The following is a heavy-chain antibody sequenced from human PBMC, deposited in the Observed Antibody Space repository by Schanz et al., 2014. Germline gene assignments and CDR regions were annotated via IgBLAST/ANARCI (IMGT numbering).Heavy chain of an antibody. CDR1: GASISSGGYY. D-gene: IGHD3-16*01. J-gene: IGHJ6*02. CDR2: ISYSGST. CDR3: ARHGGIPYYPMDV. V-gene: IGHV4-31*03. Sequence: QVQLQESGPGLVKPSQTLSLTCTVSGASISSGGYYWDWIRLLPGKGLEWIGYISYSGSTSFNPSLKSRLTMSVDTSKNQFSLRLSSVTAADTAVYYCARHGGIPYYPMDVWGQGTTVTVAS.